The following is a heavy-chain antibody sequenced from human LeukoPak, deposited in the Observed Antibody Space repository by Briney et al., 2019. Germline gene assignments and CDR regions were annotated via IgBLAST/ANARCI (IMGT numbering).Heavy chain of an antibody. CDR3: ARLPSYYYGSGSYFDY. CDR1: GASISSNNYY. CDR2: IYFSGNT. V-gene: IGHV4-39*07. J-gene: IGHJ4*02. D-gene: IGHD3-10*01. Sequence: SETLSLTCVVSGASISSNNYYWGWIRQPPGKGLEWIGSIYFSGNTYYNSSLKSRVTISVDTSNKEFSLRLSSVTAADTAVYYCARLPSYYYGSGSYFDYWGQGTLVTVSS.